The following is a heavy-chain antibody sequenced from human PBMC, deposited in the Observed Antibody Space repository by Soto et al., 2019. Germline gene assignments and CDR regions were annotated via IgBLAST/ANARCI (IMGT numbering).Heavy chain of an antibody. CDR2: ISSSSSYI. CDR1: GFTFSSYA. D-gene: IGHD5-12*01. V-gene: IGHV3-21*01. Sequence: GGSLRHSCAASGFTFSSYAMSWVRQAPGKGLEWVSSISSSSSYIYYADSVKGRFTISRDNAKNSLYLQMDSLRAEDTAVYYCARGGSGYDYFDYWGQGTLVTVSS. CDR3: ARGGSGYDYFDY. J-gene: IGHJ4*02.